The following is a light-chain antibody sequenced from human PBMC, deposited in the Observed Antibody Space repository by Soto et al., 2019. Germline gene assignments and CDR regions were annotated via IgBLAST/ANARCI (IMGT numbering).Light chain of an antibody. J-gene: IGLJ3*02. Sequence: QSALTQPASVSGSPGQSITIPCTGTSSDIGVYNYVSWYQQHPGKAPKLMTYEVTNRPSGVSNRFSGSKSGNTASLTISGLQAEDEADYYCSSYTTSSTPWVFGGGTKVTVL. CDR2: EVT. CDR1: SSDIGVYNY. CDR3: SSYTTSSTPWV. V-gene: IGLV2-14*01.